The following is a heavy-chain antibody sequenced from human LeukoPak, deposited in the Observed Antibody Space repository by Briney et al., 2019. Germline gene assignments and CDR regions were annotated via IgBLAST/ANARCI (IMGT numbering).Heavy chain of an antibody. CDR3: AREYSGYDDY. Sequence: SETLSLTCTVSGASISGSGYYWGWIRQPPGKGLEWIGSIYHSGSTYYNPSLKSRVTISVDTSKNQFSLKLSSVTAADTAVYYCAREYSGYDDYWGQGTLVTVSS. CDR2: IYHSGST. D-gene: IGHD5-12*01. V-gene: IGHV4-39*07. J-gene: IGHJ4*02. CDR1: GASISGSGYY.